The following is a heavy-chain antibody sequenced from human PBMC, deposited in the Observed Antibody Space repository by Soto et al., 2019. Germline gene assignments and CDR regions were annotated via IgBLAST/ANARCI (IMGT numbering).Heavy chain of an antibody. CDR1: GGSIISGDYY. J-gene: IGHJ5*02. CDR3: AKDSGYNYGYFRWFDP. V-gene: IGHV4-30-4*08. Sequence: SETLSLTCTVSGGSIISGDYYWSWIRQPPGKGLEWIGYIYYSGDTSYNPSLKSRVTISIDTSKNQFSLKLSSVTAADTAVYYCAKDSGYNYGYFRWFDPWGQGTLVTVS. CDR2: IYYSGDT. D-gene: IGHD5-18*01.